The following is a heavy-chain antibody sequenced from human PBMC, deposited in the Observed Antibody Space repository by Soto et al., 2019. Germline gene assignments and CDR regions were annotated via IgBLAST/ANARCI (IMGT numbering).Heavy chain of an antibody. CDR2: INHNGST. J-gene: IGHJ6*02. CDR1: GGSFSGYY. CDR3: ARVTPYYYGSGSYYEYYYYGMDV. Sequence: NPSETLSLTCAVYGGSFSGYYWSWIRQPPGKGLKWIGEINHNGSTNYNPSLKSRGTISVDTSKNQFSLKLSSVTAADTAVYYCARVTPYYYGSGSYYEYYYYGMDVWGQGTTVTVSS. D-gene: IGHD3-10*01. V-gene: IGHV4-34*01.